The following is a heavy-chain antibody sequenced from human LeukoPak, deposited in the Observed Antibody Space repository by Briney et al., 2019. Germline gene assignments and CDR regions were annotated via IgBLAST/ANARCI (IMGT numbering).Heavy chain of an antibody. V-gene: IGHV3-23*01. D-gene: IGHD1-26*01. CDR1: GFTFSTYA. J-gene: IGHJ4*02. Sequence: PGGSLRLSCAASGFTFSTYAMSWVRQAPGKGLEWASGISGSGDTTYYADSVKGRFTISRDSSKNTLYLQMNGLRTEDTAVYFCARSYPTGSHYSAYYWGQGTLVTVSS. CDR3: ARSYPTGSHYSAYY. CDR2: ISGSGDTT.